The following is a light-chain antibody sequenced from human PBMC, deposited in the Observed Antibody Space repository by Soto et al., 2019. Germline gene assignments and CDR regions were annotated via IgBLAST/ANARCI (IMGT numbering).Light chain of an antibody. CDR2: GVS. Sequence: QSALTQPASVSGSPGQSITISCTGTSSNIGSYNLVSWYQQHPGKAPKVMIYGVSKRPSGVSNRFSGSKSGNTASLTISGLQAEDEADYYCCSYASSSIYVFGTGTKLTVL. CDR3: CSYASSSIYV. CDR1: SSNIGSYNL. J-gene: IGLJ1*01. V-gene: IGLV2-23*02.